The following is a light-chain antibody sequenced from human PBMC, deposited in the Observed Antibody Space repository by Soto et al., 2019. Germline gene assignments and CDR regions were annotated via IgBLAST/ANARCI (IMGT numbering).Light chain of an antibody. J-gene: IGKJ2*01. CDR1: QSVASD. Sequence: EVVVTQSPATLSVSPGERVTLSCRASQSVASDVAWFKHKPGQAPRLLIYGASTRAAGIPGRFSGSGYETDFTFTISSLEPEDSATYFCQQYNTWVRGTFGQGTKLEIK. CDR2: GAS. V-gene: IGKV3-15*01. CDR3: QQYNTWVRGT.